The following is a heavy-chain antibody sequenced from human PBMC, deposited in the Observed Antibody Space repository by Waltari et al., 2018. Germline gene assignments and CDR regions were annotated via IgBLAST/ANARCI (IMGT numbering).Heavy chain of an antibody. CDR1: GGSISSYY. Sequence: QVQLQESGPGLVKPSETLSLTCTVSGGSISSYYWSWIRQPPGKGLEWIGYIYYSGSTNYNPSLKSRVTISVDTSKNQFSLKLSSVTAADTAVYYCAGVTYYDYVWGEGTLVTVSS. CDR3: AGVTYYDYV. J-gene: IGHJ4*02. CDR2: IYYSGST. V-gene: IGHV4-59*01. D-gene: IGHD3-16*01.